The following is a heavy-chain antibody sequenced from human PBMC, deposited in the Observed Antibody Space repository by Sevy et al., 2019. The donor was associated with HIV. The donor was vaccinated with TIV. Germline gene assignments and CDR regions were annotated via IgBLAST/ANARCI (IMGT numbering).Heavy chain of an antibody. CDR2: FDPEDGET. CDR3: ATSSITITFGGGMVRRGHDDFDI. CDR1: GYTLTELS. D-gene: IGHD3-16*01. V-gene: IGHV1-24*01. Sequence: ASVKVSCKVSGYTLTELSMHWVRQAPGKGLEWMGGFDPEDGETIYAQKFQGRVTMTEDTSTDTAYMELSSLRSEDTAVYYFATSSITITFGGGMVRRGHDDFDIWGQGTMVTVSS. J-gene: IGHJ3*02.